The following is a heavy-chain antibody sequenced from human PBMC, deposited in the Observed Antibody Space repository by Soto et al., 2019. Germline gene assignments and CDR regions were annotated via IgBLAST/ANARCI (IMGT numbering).Heavy chain of an antibody. Sequence: SETLSLTCTVSGVSINSGDNFWSWIRQPPGKGLEWMGYIYYTGSTYYNPSLNRRITMSVDMSKNQFSMRLTYVTAADTALYFCASAEFNSVWFPFDSWGQGAPVTVSS. J-gene: IGHJ4*02. CDR2: IYYTGST. CDR1: GVSINSGDNF. V-gene: IGHV4-30-4*01. CDR3: ASAEFNSVWFPFDS. D-gene: IGHD6-19*01.